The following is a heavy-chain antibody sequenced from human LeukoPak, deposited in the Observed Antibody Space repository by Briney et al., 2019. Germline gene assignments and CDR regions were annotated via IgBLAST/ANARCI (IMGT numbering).Heavy chain of an antibody. D-gene: IGHD2-2*01. CDR1: GDSISRYY. CDR3: AREITSTSRHFDY. Sequence: SETLSLTCTVSGDSISRYYWSWIRQPGGKGLEWIGRMYTSESTNYNTSLKNRITMSVDTSKNQFSLKLSSVTAADTAVYYCAREITSTSRHFDYWGQGTLVTVSS. J-gene: IGHJ4*02. V-gene: IGHV4-4*07. CDR2: MYTSEST.